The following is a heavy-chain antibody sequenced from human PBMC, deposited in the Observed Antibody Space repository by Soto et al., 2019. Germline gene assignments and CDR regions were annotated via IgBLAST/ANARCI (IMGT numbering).Heavy chain of an antibody. J-gene: IGHJ4*02. CDR1: GFTFSSYG. CDR2: ISYDGSNK. Sequence: GGSLRLSCAASGFTFSSYGMHWVRQAPGKGLEWVAVISYDGSNKYYADSVKGRFTISRDNSKNTLYLQMNSLRAEDTAVYYCAKDPSPLRYFDWLPHDYWGQGTLVTVSS. CDR3: AKDPSPLRYFDWLPHDY. D-gene: IGHD3-9*01. V-gene: IGHV3-30*18.